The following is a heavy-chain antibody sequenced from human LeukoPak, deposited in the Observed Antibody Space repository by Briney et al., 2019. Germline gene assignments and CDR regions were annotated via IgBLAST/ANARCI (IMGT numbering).Heavy chain of an antibody. D-gene: IGHD3-3*01. CDR3: ARLRITIFGVVIIPVAFDI. CDR2: IYTSGST. V-gene: IGHV4-4*07. J-gene: IGHJ3*02. CDR1: GGSISGYY. Sequence: PSETLSLTCTVSGGSISGYYWSWIRQPAGKGLEWIGRIYTSGSTNYNPSLKSRVTMSVDTSKNQFSLKLSSVTAADTAVYYCARLRITIFGVVIIPVAFDIWGQGTMVTVSS.